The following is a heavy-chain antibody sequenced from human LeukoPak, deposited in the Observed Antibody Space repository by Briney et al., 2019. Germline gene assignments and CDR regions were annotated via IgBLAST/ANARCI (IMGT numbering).Heavy chain of an antibody. D-gene: IGHD2-15*01. CDR2: IQSDGSNT. J-gene: IGHJ6*02. CDR1: GFTFSNYG. V-gene: IGHV3-30*02. CDR3: AKRYCKSATCRSDMDA. Sequence: PGGSLRLSCAAPGFTFSNYGMHWVRQAPGRGLEWVALIQSDGSNTYSADSVKGRFTTSRDNPRNTLHLQMNRLRPEDTAVYYCAKRYCKSATCRSDMDAWGQGTTVTVSS.